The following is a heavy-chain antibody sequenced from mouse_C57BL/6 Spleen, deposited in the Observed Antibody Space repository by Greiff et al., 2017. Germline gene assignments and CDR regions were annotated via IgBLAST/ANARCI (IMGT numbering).Heavy chain of an antibody. CDR1: GYAFSSSW. CDR3: ARSLGRDDY. CDR2: IYPGDGDT. V-gene: IGHV1-82*01. J-gene: IGHJ2*01. Sequence: QVQLQQSGPELVKPGASVKISCKASGYAFSSSWMNWVKQRPGKGLEWIGRIYPGDGDTNYNGKFKGKATLTADKSSSTAYMQLSSLTSEDSAVYFCARSLGRDDYWGQGTTLTVSS. D-gene: IGHD4-1*01.